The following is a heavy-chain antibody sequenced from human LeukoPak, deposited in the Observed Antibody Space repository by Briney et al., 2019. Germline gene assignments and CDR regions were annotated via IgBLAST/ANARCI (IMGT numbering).Heavy chain of an antibody. D-gene: IGHD4-23*01. V-gene: IGHV3-11*05. J-gene: IGHJ4*02. Sequence: SGGSLRLSCAASGFTFSDYYMSWIRQAPGKGLEWVSYISSSSSYTNYADSVKGRFTISRDNAKNSLYLQMNSLRAEDTAVYYCARGKLRWSSTSAHLDYWGQGTLVTVSS. CDR3: ARGKLRWSSTSAHLDY. CDR2: ISSSSSYT. CDR1: GFTFSDYY.